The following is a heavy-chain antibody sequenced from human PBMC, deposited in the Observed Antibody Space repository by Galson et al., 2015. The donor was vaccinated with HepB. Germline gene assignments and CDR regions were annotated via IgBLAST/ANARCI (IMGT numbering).Heavy chain of an antibody. J-gene: IGHJ5*02. Sequence: SVKVSCKASGYTFSNYAMSWVRQAPGQGLEWMGWINTNTGNPTYAQGFTGRFVFSLDTSVSTAYLQISSLKAEDTAVYYCARDRHDYGGLYVWFDPWGQGTLVTVSS. CDR2: INTNTGNP. CDR1: GYTFSNYA. V-gene: IGHV7-4-1*02. D-gene: IGHD4-23*01. CDR3: ARDRHDYGGLYVWFDP.